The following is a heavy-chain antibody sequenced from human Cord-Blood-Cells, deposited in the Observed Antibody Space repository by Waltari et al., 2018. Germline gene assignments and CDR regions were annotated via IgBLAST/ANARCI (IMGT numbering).Heavy chain of an antibody. CDR1: GGSFSGYY. D-gene: IGHD2-15*01. J-gene: IGHJ4*02. V-gene: IGHV4-34*01. Sequence: QVQLQQWGAGLLKPSETLSLTCAVYGGSFSGYYWSWIRQPPGKGLEWIGEINHSGSTNYNPSLKSRVNISVDTSKNQFSLKLSSVTAADTAVYYCARTLHCSGGSCYSMDYWGQGTLVTVSS. CDR2: INHSGST. CDR3: ARTLHCSGGSCYSMDY.